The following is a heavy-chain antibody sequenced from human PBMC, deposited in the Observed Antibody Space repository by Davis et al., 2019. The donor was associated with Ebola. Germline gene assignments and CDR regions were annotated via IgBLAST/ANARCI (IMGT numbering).Heavy chain of an antibody. Sequence: SETLSLTCTVSGASISTSSFYWAWIRQPPGKGLEWIGTVYYSGSSYYNPSLKSRVTVSIDTSKNRFSLKLRSVTAADTAVYYCARHPGMDVWGKGTTVTVSS. V-gene: IGHV4-39*01. CDR3: ARHPGMDV. CDR2: VYYSGSS. J-gene: IGHJ6*04. CDR1: GASISTSSFY.